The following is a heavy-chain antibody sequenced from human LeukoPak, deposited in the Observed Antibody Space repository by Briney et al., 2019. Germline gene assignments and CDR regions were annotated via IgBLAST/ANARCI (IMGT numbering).Heavy chain of an antibody. CDR2: ISSSGSTI. D-gene: IGHD6-13*01. CDR3: ARYGSSWLLDY. V-gene: IGHV3-48*04. Sequence: GGSLRLSCAASGFTFSSYSMNWVRQAPGKGLEWVSYISSSGSTIYYTDSVKGRFTISRDNAKNSLYLQMNSLRAEDTAVYYCARYGSSWLLDYWGQGTLVTVSS. CDR1: GFTFSSYS. J-gene: IGHJ4*02.